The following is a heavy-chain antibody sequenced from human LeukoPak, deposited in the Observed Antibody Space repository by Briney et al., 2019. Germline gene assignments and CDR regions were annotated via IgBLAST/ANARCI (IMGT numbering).Heavy chain of an antibody. CDR1: GGSISSSSYY. V-gene: IGHV4-39*01. J-gene: IGHJ5*02. CDR3: ARGPPRGELRYNWFDP. CDR2: IDYSGST. Sequence: PSETLSLTCTVSGGSISSSSYYWGWIRQPPGKGLEWIGSIDYSGSTYYNPSLKSRVTISVDTSKNQFSLKLSSVTAADTAVYYCARGPPRGELRYNWFDPWGQGTLVTVSS. D-gene: IGHD1-26*01.